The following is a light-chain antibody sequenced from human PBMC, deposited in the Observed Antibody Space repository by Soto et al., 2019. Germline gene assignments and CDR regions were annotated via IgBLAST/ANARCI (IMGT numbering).Light chain of an antibody. J-gene: IGKJ1*01. V-gene: IGKV2-28*01. CDR1: QSLLHTNGYNY. CDR2: LGS. Sequence: DIVMTQSPLSLPVTPGEPASISCRSSQSLLHTNGYNYLDWYLQKPGQSPQALIYLGSNRSSGVPESFSGSGSGTDFTLKISRVEAEDVGVYYCMQPLQTPRTFGQGTKVEIK. CDR3: MQPLQTPRT.